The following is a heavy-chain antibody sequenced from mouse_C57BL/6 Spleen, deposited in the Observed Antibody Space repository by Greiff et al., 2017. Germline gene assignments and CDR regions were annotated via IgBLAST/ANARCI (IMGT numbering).Heavy chain of an antibody. Sequence: VQLQQSGPELVKPGASVKLSCKASGYTFTSYDINWVKQRPGQGLEWIGWIYPRDGSTKYNEKFKGKATLTVDTSSSTAYMELHSLTSEDSAVYFCARQDYYGSSYEAWFAYWGQGTLVTVSA. CDR1: GYTFTSYD. D-gene: IGHD1-1*01. J-gene: IGHJ3*01. V-gene: IGHV1-85*01. CDR3: ARQDYYGSSYEAWFAY. CDR2: IYPRDGST.